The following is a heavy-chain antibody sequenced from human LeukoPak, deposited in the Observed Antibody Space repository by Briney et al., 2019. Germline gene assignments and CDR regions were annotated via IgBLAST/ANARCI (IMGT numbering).Heavy chain of an antibody. V-gene: IGHV3-74*01. Sequence: GGSLRLSCAASGFTFSSYWMHWVRQAPGKGLVWVSRINSDGSSTSYADSVKGRFTISRDNSKNTLYLQMNSLRAEDTAVYYCARTDSSPGYYYYYMDVWGKGTTVTVSS. J-gene: IGHJ6*03. CDR3: ARTDSSPGYYYYYMDV. D-gene: IGHD6-13*01. CDR1: GFTFSSYW. CDR2: INSDGSST.